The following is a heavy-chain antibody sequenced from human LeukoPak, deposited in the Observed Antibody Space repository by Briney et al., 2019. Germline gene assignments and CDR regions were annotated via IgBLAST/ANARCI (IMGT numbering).Heavy chain of an antibody. CDR2: MNPNSDNT. J-gene: IGHJ3*02. V-gene: IGHV1-8*01. Sequence: GASVKVSCKASGYTFSSYDINWVRQATGQGLEWMGWMNPNSDNTGSAQKFQGRVTMTRNTSISTAYMELSSLRSEDTAVYYCARAGGYSYGTDAFDIWGQGTMVTVSS. CDR3: ARAGGYSYGTDAFDI. D-gene: IGHD5-18*01. CDR1: GYTFSSYD.